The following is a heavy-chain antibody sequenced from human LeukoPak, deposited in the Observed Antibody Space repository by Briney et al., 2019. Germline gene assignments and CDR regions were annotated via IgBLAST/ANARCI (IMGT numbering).Heavy chain of an antibody. CDR3: ARDVSYYYDSSGFLTNWFDP. D-gene: IGHD3-22*01. V-gene: IGHV1-69*13. CDR2: SIPIFGTA. J-gene: IGHJ5*02. Sequence: GATVKVSCKASGGTFSSYAISWVRQAPGQGLEWRGGSIPIFGTANYAQKFQGRVTITADESTSTAYMELSSLRSEDTAVYYCARDVSYYYDSSGFLTNWFDPWGQGTLVTVSS. CDR1: GGTFSSYA.